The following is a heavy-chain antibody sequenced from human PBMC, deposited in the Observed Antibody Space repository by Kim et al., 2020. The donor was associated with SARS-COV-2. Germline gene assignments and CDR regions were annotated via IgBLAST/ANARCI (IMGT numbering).Heavy chain of an antibody. V-gene: IGHV3-23*01. J-gene: IGHJ6*02. D-gene: IGHD6-13*01. Sequence: SVKGRFTISRDNSKNTLYLQMNSLRAEDTAVYYCAKVRRGSSWYYYYGLDAWGQGTTVTVSS. CDR3: AKVRRGSSWYYYYGLDA.